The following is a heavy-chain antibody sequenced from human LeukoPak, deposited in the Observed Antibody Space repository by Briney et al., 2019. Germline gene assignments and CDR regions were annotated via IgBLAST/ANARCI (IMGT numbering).Heavy chain of an antibody. D-gene: IGHD2-2*01. Sequence: SETLSLTCTVSGGSISSSSYYWGWIRQPPGKGLEWIGSIYYSGSTYYNPSLKSRVTISVDTSKNQFSLKLSSVTAADTAVYYCARQGVVPAAMGWFDPWGQGTLVTVSS. CDR1: GGSISSSSYY. J-gene: IGHJ5*02. CDR3: ARQGVVPAAMGWFDP. V-gene: IGHV4-39*01. CDR2: IYYSGST.